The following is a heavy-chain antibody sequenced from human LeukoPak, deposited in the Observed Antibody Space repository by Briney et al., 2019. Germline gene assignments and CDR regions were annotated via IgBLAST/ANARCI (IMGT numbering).Heavy chain of an antibody. CDR3: ARGQYQLLSRGYYFDY. CDR2: ISSSSSTI. V-gene: IGHV3-48*04. CDR1: GFTFSSYS. D-gene: IGHD2-2*01. J-gene: IGHJ4*02. Sequence: GGSLRLSCAASGFTFSSYSTNWVRQAPGKGLEWVSYISSSSSTIYYADSVKGRFTISRDNAKNSLYLQMNSLRAEDTAVYYCARGQYQLLSRGYYFDYWGQGTLVTVSS.